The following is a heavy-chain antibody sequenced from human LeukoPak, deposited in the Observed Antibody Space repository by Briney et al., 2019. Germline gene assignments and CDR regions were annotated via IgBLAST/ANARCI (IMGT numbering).Heavy chain of an antibody. CDR1: GYTLTSYY. V-gene: IGHV1-2*02. J-gene: IGHJ4*02. CDR3: ARLFNYYDNSGYYQYYFDY. D-gene: IGHD3-22*01. Sequence: ASVKVSCKASGYTLTSYYMHWVRQAPGQGLEWMGWINPNTGDTSFAQKFQGRVTLTRETSISKHYMELSRLKSDDTAVYYYARLFNYYDNSGYYQYYFDYWGQGTLVTVSS. CDR2: INPNTGDT.